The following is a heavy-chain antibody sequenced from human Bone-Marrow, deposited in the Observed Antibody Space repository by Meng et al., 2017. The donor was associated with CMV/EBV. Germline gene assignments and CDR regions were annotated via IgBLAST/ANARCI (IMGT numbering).Heavy chain of an antibody. D-gene: IGHD3-9*01. CDR3: ARGSILTGYYSPRLVS. Sequence: SVKVSCKASGGTFSSYAISWVRQAPGQGLEWMGGIIPIFGTANYAQKFQGRVTITADKSTSTAYMELSSLRSEDTAVYYCARGSILTGYYSPRLVSWGQGPLVTVSS. CDR2: IIPIFGTA. J-gene: IGHJ4*02. V-gene: IGHV1-69*06. CDR1: GGTFSSYA.